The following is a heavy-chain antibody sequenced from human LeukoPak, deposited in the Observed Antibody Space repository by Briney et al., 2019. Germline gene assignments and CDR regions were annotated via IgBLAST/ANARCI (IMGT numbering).Heavy chain of an antibody. D-gene: IGHD3-10*01. CDR2: MNPNSGNT. CDR1: GYTFTSYD. CDR3: ARGGSGSYHLAAFDI. Sequence: ASVKVSCKASGYTFTSYDINWVRQATGQGLEWMGWMNPNSGNTGYAQTFQGRVTMTRNTSISTAYMELSSLRSEDTAVYYCARGGSGSYHLAAFDIWGQGTMVTVSS. J-gene: IGHJ3*02. V-gene: IGHV1-8*01.